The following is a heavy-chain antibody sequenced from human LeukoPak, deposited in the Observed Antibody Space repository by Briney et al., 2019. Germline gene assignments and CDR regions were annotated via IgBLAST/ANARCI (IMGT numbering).Heavy chain of an antibody. CDR2: INPSGGST. V-gene: IGHV1-46*01. CDR3: ARVGLTMVRGVTPVNWFDP. D-gene: IGHD3-10*01. Sequence: ASVKVSCKASGYTFTSYYMHWVRQAPGQGLEWMGIINPSGGSTSYAQKFQGRVTMTRDTSTSTVYMELSRLRSDDTAVYYCARVGLTMVRGVTPVNWFDPWGQGTLVTVSS. J-gene: IGHJ5*02. CDR1: GYTFTSYY.